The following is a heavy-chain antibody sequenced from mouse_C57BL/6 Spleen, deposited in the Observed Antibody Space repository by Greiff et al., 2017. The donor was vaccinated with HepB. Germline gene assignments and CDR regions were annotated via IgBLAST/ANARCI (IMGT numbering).Heavy chain of an antibody. D-gene: IGHD2-4*01. CDR3: ARRGLRRVFDY. CDR2: IDPSDSYT. J-gene: IGHJ2*01. CDR1: GYTFTSYW. Sequence: VQLQQSGAELVKPGASVKLSCKASGYTFTSYWMQWVKQRPGQGLEWIGEIDPSDSYTNYNQKFKGKATLTVDTSSSTAYMQLSSLTSEDSAVYYCARRGLRRVFDYWGQGTTLTVSS. V-gene: IGHV1-50*01.